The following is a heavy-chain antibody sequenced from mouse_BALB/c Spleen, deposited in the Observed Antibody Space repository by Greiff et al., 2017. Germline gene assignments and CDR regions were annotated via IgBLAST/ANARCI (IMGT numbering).Heavy chain of an antibody. CDR1: GFTFTDYY. V-gene: IGHV7-3*02. D-gene: IGHD2-10*02. Sequence: EVKLVESGGGLVQPGGSLRLSCATSGFTFTDYYMSWVRQPPGKALEWLGFIRNKANGYTTEYSASVKGRFTISRDNSQSILYLQMNTLRAEDSATYYCARDKRYGNYLYAMDYWGQGTSVTVSS. J-gene: IGHJ4*01. CDR3: ARDKRYGNYLYAMDY. CDR2: IRNKANGYTT.